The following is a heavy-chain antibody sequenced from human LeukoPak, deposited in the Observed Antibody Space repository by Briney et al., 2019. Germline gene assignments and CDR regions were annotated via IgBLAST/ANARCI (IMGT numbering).Heavy chain of an antibody. D-gene: IGHD3-9*01. J-gene: IGHJ4*02. CDR1: GFTFSSYE. Sequence: PGGSLRLSCAASGFTFSSYEMNWVRQAPGKGLEWVAFIRYDGSNKYYADSVKGRFTISRDNSKNTLYLQMNSLRAEDTAVYYCAKSADILTGYLSYFDYWGQGTLVTVSS. CDR3: AKSADILTGYLSYFDY. CDR2: IRYDGSNK. V-gene: IGHV3-30*02.